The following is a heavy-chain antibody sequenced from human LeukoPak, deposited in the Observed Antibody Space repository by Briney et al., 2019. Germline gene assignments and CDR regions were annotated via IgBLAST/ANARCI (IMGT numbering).Heavy chain of an antibody. CDR3: ARVRAIAAALGAFDI. CDR1: GYTFTGYY. V-gene: IGHV1-2*04. CDR2: INPNSGGT. J-gene: IGHJ3*02. D-gene: IGHD6-13*01. Sequence: GASVKVSCKASGYTFTGYYMHWVRQAPGQGLEWMGWINPNSGGTNYAQKFQGWVTMTRDTSISTAYMELSRLRSDDTAVYYCARVRAIAAALGAFDIWGQGTMVTVSS.